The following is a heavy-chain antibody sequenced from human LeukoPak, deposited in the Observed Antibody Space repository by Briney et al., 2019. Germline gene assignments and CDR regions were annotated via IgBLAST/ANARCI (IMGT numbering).Heavy chain of an antibody. D-gene: IGHD2-15*01. V-gene: IGHV7-4-1*02. CDR3: ARRFGASGASPYPVYYYYYYMDV. CDR1: GYTFTGYY. CDR2: INTNTGNP. Sequence: ASVKVSCKASGYTFTGYYMHWVRQAPGQGLEWMGWINTNTGNPTYAQGFTGRFVFSLDTSVSTAYLQISSLKAEDTAVYYCARRFGASGASPYPVYYYYYYMDVWGKGTTVTVSS. J-gene: IGHJ6*03.